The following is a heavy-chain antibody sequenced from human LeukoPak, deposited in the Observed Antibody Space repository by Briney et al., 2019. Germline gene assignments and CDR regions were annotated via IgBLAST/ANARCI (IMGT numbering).Heavy chain of an antibody. CDR1: GGSISSSNFY. V-gene: IGHV4-39*01. J-gene: IGHJ4*02. Sequence: PSETLSLTCTVSGGSISSSNFYWGWIRQPPGKGLEWIGSMYHRGSTNYNPSLKSRVTISVDTSKNQFSLNLSSVTAADTAVYYCARHADSSGYYIFDFWGQGTLVIVSS. CDR2: MYHRGST. D-gene: IGHD3-22*01. CDR3: ARHADSSGYYIFDF.